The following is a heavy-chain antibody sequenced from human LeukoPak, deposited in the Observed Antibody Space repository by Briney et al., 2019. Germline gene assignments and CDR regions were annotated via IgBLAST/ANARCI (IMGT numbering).Heavy chain of an antibody. D-gene: IGHD1-26*01. J-gene: IGHJ3*02. CDR1: PYTFSDTW. Sequence: GESLKISCKGSPYTFSDTWIGWVRQMPGQGLEYMGIINPGDSDTRYSPPFQGPVTISDDQSISTAYLQWSRLKASDSAMYYCAGPSVGATAFDIWGQGTMVTVSS. V-gene: IGHV5-51*01. CDR2: INPGDSDT. CDR3: AGPSVGATAFDI.